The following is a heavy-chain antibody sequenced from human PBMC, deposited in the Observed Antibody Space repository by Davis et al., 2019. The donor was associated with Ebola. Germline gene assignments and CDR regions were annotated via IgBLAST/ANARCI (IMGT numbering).Heavy chain of an antibody. CDR1: GYTFTGYY. Sequence: ASVKVSCKASGYTFTGYYMHWVRQPPGQGLEWMGRINPNSGGTNYAQKFQGRVTMTRDTSISTAYMELSRLRSDDTAVYYGARGLGIVLSLTATSDCDYWGQGTLVTVSS. J-gene: IGHJ4*02. V-gene: IGHV1-2*06. D-gene: IGHD5-12*01. CDR2: INPNSGGT. CDR3: ARGLGIVLSLTATSDCDY.